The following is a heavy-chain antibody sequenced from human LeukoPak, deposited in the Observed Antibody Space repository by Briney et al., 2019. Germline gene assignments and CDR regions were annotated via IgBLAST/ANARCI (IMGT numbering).Heavy chain of an antibody. J-gene: IGHJ4*02. CDR2: IYYSGST. CDR1: GGSISSSSYY. V-gene: IGHV4-39*01. CDR3: ARRRLDSSGYPNRYFDY. Sequence: PSETLSLTRTVSGGSISSSSYYWGWIRQPPGKGLEWIGSIYYSGSTYYNPSLKSRVTISVDTSKNQFSLKLSSVTAADTAVYYCARRRLDSSGYPNRYFDYWGQGTLVTVSS. D-gene: IGHD3-22*01.